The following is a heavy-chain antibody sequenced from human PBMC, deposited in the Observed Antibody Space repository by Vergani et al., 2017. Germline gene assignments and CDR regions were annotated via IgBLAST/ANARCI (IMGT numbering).Heavy chain of an antibody. CDR2: IWYDGSNK. V-gene: IGHV3-33*01. Sequence: QEQLLQSGGGVVQPGGSLRLSCAASGYTFSSYGMHWVRQAPGKGLGWVAVIWYDGSNKYYADSVKGRFTISRDNSKNTLYLQMNSLRAEDTAVYCCARGRETTPGYFYMDVWGKGTTVTVPS. J-gene: IGHJ6*03. D-gene: IGHD4-11*01. CDR1: GYTFSSYG. CDR3: ARGRETTPGYFYMDV.